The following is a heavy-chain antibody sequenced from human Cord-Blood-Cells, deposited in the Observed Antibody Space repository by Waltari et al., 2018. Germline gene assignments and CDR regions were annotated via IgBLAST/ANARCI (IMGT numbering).Heavy chain of an antibody. CDR1: GYTFTGYY. CDR2: IKPNSGGT. V-gene: IGHV1-2*02. D-gene: IGHD2-2*01. Sequence: QVQLVQSGAEVKKPGASVKVSCKASGYTFTGYYMNWVRQAPGQGLEWLGWIKPNSGGTNYAQKFQGRVTMTRDTSISTAYMELSRLRSDDTAVYYCARRGSGTRYCSSTSCYGSYYYMDVWGKGTMVTVSS. CDR3: ARRGSGTRYCSSTSCYGSYYYMDV. J-gene: IGHJ6*03.